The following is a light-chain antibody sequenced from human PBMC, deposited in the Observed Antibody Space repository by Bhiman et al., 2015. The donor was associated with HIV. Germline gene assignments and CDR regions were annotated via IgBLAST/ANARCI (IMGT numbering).Light chain of an antibody. Sequence: QSVLTQSPSVSGAPGQRVTISCTGSSSDVGAYNLVSWYQQHPGKAPKLMIYEVNKRPSGVPDRFSGSKSGNTAFLTVSGLQPEDEADYYCSSYGGTTYWGMFGGGTKLTVL. J-gene: IGLJ3*02. CDR1: SSDVGAYNL. CDR2: EVN. V-gene: IGLV2-8*01. CDR3: SSYGGTTYWGM.